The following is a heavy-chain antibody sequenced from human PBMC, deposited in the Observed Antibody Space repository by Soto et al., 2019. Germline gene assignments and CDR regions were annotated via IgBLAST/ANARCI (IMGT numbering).Heavy chain of an antibody. CDR1: GGSFSGYY. Sequence: SETLSLTCAVYGGSFSGYYWRWIRQPPGQGLEWIGETNHSGSTNYNPSLKSRVTISVDTSKNQFSLKLSSVTAADTAVYYCARVWFGELLPHFDYWGQGTLVTVSS. J-gene: IGHJ4*02. D-gene: IGHD3-10*01. CDR3: ARVWFGELLPHFDY. CDR2: TNHSGST. V-gene: IGHV4-34*01.